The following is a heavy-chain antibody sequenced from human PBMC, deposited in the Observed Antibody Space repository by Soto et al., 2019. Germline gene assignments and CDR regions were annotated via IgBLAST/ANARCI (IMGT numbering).Heavy chain of an antibody. V-gene: IGHV4-34*01. CDR1: GGSFSGYY. CDR3: ARGARDPQQLAHGGPHNWFDP. J-gene: IGHJ5*02. CDR2: INHSGST. D-gene: IGHD6-6*01. Sequence: QVQLQQWGAGLLKPSETLSLTCAVYGGSFSGYYWSWIRQPPGKGLEGIGEINHSGSTNYNPSLKSRVTISVDTSKNQFSLKLSSVTAADTAVYYCARGARDPQQLAHGGPHNWFDPWGQGTLVTVSS.